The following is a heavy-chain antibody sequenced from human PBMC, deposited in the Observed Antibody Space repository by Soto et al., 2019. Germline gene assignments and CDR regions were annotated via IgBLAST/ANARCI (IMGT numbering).Heavy chain of an antibody. CDR1: GFTFSTHA. Sequence: PGGSVRLSCAASGFTFSTHAMHWVRQAPGKGLECVAIVSFDGSNKYYADSVKGRFTISRDNSKNTLYLQMSGLTPEDTAFYYCARDQTGITTAGGGRIDRWGQGTLVTVSS. V-gene: IGHV3-30-3*01. J-gene: IGHJ5*02. CDR2: VSFDGSNK. CDR3: ARDQTGITTAGGGRIDR. D-gene: IGHD6-13*01.